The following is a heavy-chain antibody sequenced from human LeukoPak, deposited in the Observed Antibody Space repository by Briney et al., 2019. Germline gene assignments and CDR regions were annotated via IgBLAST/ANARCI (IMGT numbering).Heavy chain of an antibody. CDR2: INPNSGGT. V-gene: IGHV1-2*02. Sequence: GSVKVSCKASGYTFTGYYMPWVRQAPGQGLEWMGWINPNSGGTNYAQKFQGRVTMSRDTSISTAYMELSRLRSDDTAVYDCARDSAGCSSTSCYHPLDPWGQGTLVTVSS. D-gene: IGHD2-2*01. CDR1: GYTFTGYY. CDR3: ARDSAGCSSTSCYHPLDP. J-gene: IGHJ5*02.